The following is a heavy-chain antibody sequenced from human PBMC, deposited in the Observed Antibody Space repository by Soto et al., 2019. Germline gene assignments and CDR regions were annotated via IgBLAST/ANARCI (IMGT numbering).Heavy chain of an antibody. CDR1: GFTVNSHY. Sequence: RLSCAASGFTVNSHYMSWVRQAPGKGLECVSVIYSGGSTTVYADSVKGRFTLSRDNAKNTMSLQMNSLRAEDTAVYYCAREEGPPDKFDYWGPGTLVTVSS. J-gene: IGHJ4*02. V-gene: IGHV3-66*01. CDR2: IYSGGSTT. CDR3: AREEGPPDKFDY.